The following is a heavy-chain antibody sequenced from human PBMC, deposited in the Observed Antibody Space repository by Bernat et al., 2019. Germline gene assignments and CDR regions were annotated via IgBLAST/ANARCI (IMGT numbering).Heavy chain of an antibody. Sequence: EVQLVESGGGLVQPGGSLRLSCAASGFTLSSYWMHWVRQAPGKGLVWVSRINSDGSSTSYADSVKGRFTISRDNAKNTLYLQMNSLRAEDTAVYYCAREGGVKLPTYYYYMDVWGKGTTVTVSS. CDR1: GFTLSSYW. CDR2: INSDGSST. J-gene: IGHJ6*03. D-gene: IGHD4-23*01. CDR3: AREGGVKLPTYYYYMDV. V-gene: IGHV3-74*01.